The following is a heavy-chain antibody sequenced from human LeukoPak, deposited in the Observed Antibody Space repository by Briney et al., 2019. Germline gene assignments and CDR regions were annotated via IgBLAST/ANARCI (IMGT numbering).Heavy chain of an antibody. CDR1: GFTFISYS. CDR3: ARDRYGDYLFDY. D-gene: IGHD4-17*01. Sequence: GGSLRLSCAASGFTFISYSMNWVRQAPGKGPEWVSYISSSGSTIYYADSVKGRFTISRDNAKNSLYLQMNSLRDEDTAVYYCARDRYGDYLFDYWGQGTLVTVSS. V-gene: IGHV3-48*02. CDR2: ISSSGSTI. J-gene: IGHJ4*02.